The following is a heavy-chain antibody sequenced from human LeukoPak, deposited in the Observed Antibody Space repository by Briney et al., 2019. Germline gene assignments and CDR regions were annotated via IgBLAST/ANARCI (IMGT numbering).Heavy chain of an antibody. J-gene: IGHJ4*02. CDR3: ARDQVDYYDSSGYYLYYFDY. Sequence: GGSLRLSCAASGSTFSSYWMSWVRQAPGKGLEWVANIKQDGSEKYYVDSVKGRFTISRDNAKNSLYLQMNSLRAEDTAVYYCARDQVDYYDSSGYYLYYFDYWGQGTLVTVSS. CDR1: GSTFSSYW. D-gene: IGHD3-22*01. CDR2: IKQDGSEK. V-gene: IGHV3-7*01.